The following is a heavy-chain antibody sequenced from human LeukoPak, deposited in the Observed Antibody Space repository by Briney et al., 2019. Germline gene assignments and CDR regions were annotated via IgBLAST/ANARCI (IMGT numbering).Heavy chain of an antibody. V-gene: IGHV4-34*01. J-gene: IGHJ4*02. CDR3: ARWGFSSRFGF. CDR2: INHSGST. CDR1: GGSFSGYY. D-gene: IGHD6-13*01. Sequence: PSETLSLTCAVYGGSFSGYYWSWIRQPPGKGLEWIGEINHSGSTNYNPSLKSRVTISVDTSENQFSLQLRSVTAADTAVYYCARWGFSSRFGFWGPGALVTVSS.